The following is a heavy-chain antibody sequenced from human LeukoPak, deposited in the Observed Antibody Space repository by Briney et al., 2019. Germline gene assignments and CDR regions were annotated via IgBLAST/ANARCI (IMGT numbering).Heavy chain of an antibody. Sequence: GGSLRLPCATSGFTFSTSGMHWVRQAPGKGLEWVSVVYSGGSTYYADSVKGRFTISRDNSKNTLYLQMNSLRAEDTAVYYCARGLRWPGAFDIWGQGAMVTVSS. CDR2: VYSGGST. CDR3: ARGLRWPGAFDI. CDR1: GFTFSTSG. J-gene: IGHJ3*02. V-gene: IGHV3-66*01. D-gene: IGHD5-24*01.